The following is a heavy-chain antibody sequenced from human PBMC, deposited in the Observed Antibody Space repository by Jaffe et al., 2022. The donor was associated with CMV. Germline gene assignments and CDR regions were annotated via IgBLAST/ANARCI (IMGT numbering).Heavy chain of an antibody. CDR1: GYTFTSYG. CDR2: ISAYNGNT. J-gene: IGHJ6*02. V-gene: IGHV1-18*01. Sequence: QVQLVQSGAEVKKPGASVKVSCKASGYTFTSYGISWVRQAPGQGLEWMGWISAYNGNTNYAQKLQGRVTMTTDTSTSTAYMELRSLRSDDTAVYYCARDGTWGSGSYYDYYYYGMDVWGQGTTVTVSS. D-gene: IGHD3-10*01. CDR3: ARDGTWGSGSYYDYYYYGMDV.